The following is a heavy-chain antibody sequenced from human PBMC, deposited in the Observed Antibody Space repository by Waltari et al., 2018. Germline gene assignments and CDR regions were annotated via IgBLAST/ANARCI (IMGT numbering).Heavy chain of an antibody. Sequence: QVQLVESGGGVVQPGGSLRLSCAASGFTFSSYGMHWVRQAPGKGLEWVAFIRYDGSNKYYADSVKGRFTISRDNSKNTLYLQMNSLRAEDTAVYYCAKDQGLYYYDSSGYLDAFDIWGQGTMVTVSS. CDR2: IRYDGSNK. J-gene: IGHJ3*02. V-gene: IGHV3-30*02. CDR3: AKDQGLYYYDSSGYLDAFDI. CDR1: GFTFSSYG. D-gene: IGHD3-22*01.